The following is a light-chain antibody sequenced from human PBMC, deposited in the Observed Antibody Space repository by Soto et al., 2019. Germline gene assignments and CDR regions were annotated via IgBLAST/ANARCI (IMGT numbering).Light chain of an antibody. CDR3: SSYTSRSTFWV. Sequence: QSALTQPASVSGSPGQSITTSCTGTSSDVDGYKYVSWYQQHPGKAPKLMIYAVSNRPSGVSIRFSGSKSGDTASLTISGLQAEDEADYYCSSYTSRSTFWVFGGGTKLTVL. V-gene: IGLV2-14*01. CDR2: AVS. J-gene: IGLJ3*02. CDR1: SSDVDGYKY.